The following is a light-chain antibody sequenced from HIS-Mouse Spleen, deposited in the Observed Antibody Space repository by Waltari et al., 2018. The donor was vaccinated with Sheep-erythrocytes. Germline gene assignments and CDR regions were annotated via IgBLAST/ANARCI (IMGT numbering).Light chain of an antibody. V-gene: IGLV3-1*01. Sequence: SYELIQPPSVSVSPGQTSSITCSGDKSVAKSACWYQQRPGQSPVLVIYQDSKRPSGIPERFSGSNSGNTATLTISGTQAMDEADYYCQAWDSSTAVFGGGTKLTVL. CDR2: QDS. CDR3: QAWDSSTAV. J-gene: IGLJ2*01. CDR1: KSVAKS.